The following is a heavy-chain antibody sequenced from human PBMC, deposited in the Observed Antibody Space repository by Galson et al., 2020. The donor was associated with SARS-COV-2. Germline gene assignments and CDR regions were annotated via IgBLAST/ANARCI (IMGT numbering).Heavy chain of an antibody. D-gene: IGHD1-1*01. V-gene: IGHV4-4*02. CDR2: IGHSGGT. J-gene: IGHJ1*01. CDR3: ARHFYKSQRY. CDR1: VDSINSENW. Sequence: SETLSLTCAVSVDSINSENWWSWVRQPPGKGLEWIGQIGHSGGTVYNPSLSSRVTISLDKSKNQLSLILNFVTAADTALYYCARHFYKSQRYWGQGTLVTVSS.